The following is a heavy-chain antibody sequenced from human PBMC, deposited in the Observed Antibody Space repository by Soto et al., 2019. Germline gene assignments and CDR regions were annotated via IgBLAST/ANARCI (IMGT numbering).Heavy chain of an antibody. CDR1: GFTFSSYW. CDR2: INSDGSGT. D-gene: IGHD5-18*01. Sequence: EVQLVESGGGLVQPGESLTLSCAASGFTFSSYWMHWVRQAPGKGLVWVSRINSDGSGTYHADSVKGRLTISRDNAKNTLYLQMKSPGVDDTAVYFCARGDGDRYDGHGYLGRHWGQGTLVTVSS. J-gene: IGHJ4*02. CDR3: ARGDGDRYDGHGYLGRH. V-gene: IGHV3-74*01.